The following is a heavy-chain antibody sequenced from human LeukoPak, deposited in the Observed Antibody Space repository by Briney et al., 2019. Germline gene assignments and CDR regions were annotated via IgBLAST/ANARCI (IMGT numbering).Heavy chain of an antibody. CDR2: INGGGDDP. J-gene: IGHJ4*02. D-gene: IGHD3-16*01. CDR3: AKDMTGPDDS. CDR1: GFTLTSHA. V-gene: IGHV3-23*01. Sequence: GSLRLSCAASGFTLTSHAMNWVRQAPGKGLEWVSIINGGGDDPQYADSVKGRFTISRDNAQNTLFLQMTSPRVEDTAVYYCAKDMTGPDDSWGPGTLVTVSS.